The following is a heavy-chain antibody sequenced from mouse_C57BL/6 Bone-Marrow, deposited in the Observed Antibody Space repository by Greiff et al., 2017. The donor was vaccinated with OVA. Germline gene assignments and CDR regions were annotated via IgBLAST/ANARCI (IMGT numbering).Heavy chain of an antibody. CDR3: ARERYYDYLDY. J-gene: IGHJ2*01. Sequence: VKLMESGAELVRPGASVKLSCKASGYTFTDYYINWVKQRPGQGLEWIARIYPGSGNTYYNEKFKGKATLTAEKSSSTAYMQLSSLTSEDSAVYFCARERYYDYLDYWGQGTTLTVSS. D-gene: IGHD2-4*01. CDR2: IYPGSGNT. V-gene: IGHV1-76*01. CDR1: GYTFTDYY.